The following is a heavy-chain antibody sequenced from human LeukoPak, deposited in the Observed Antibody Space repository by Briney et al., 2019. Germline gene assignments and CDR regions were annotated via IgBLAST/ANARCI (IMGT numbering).Heavy chain of an antibody. CDR3: ATLGEYYDSSGYYYN. V-gene: IGHV4-34*01. D-gene: IGHD3-22*01. CDR2: INHRGST. CDR1: GGSFSGFY. J-gene: IGHJ4*02. Sequence: SETLSLTCAVYGGSFSGFYWSWIRQPPGKGLEWIGEINHRGSTYYNPSLKSRVTISVDTSKNQFSLKLTSVTAADTAVYYCATLGEYYDSSGYYYNWGQGTLVTVSS.